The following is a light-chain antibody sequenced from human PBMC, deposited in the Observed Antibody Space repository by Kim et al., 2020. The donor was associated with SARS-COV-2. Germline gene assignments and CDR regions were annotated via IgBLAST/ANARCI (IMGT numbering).Light chain of an antibody. CDR3: LLYYDGAQV. CDR2: SIK. V-gene: IGLV7-43*01. J-gene: IGLJ2*01. CDR1: TGAVTSGYY. Sequence: GGTVTLTCASSTGAVTSGYYPNWFQQKPGQAPRALIYSIKNRHSWTPARFSGSLLGGKAALTLSGAQPEDEAEYYCLLYYDGAQVFGGGTQLTVL.